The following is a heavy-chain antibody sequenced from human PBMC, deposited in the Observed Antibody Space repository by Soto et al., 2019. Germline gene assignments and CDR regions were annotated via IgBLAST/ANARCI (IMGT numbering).Heavy chain of an antibody. Sequence: PSETLSLTCTVSGGSVSSGSYYWSWIRQPPGKGLEWIGYIYYSGSTNYNPSLKSRVTISVDTSKNQFSLKLSSVTAADTAVYYCAKKGYYPSGRINLFDSWGQGTLVTVSS. V-gene: IGHV4-61*01. J-gene: IGHJ4*02. D-gene: IGHD3-10*01. CDR2: IYYSGST. CDR3: AKKGYYPSGRINLFDS. CDR1: GGSVSSGSYY.